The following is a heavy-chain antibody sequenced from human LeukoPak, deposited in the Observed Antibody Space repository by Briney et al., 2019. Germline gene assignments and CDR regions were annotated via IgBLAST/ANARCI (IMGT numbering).Heavy chain of an antibody. Sequence: GGSLRLSCAASGFTFSIYDMNWVRQAPGKGLEWVSSITSSSSYIYYADSVKGRFTISRDNAKNSLYLQMNSLRAEDTAVCYCARACGSCYRGQAVDIWGQGTMVTVSS. CDR3: ARACGSCYRGQAVDI. V-gene: IGHV3-21*01. D-gene: IGHD2-15*01. J-gene: IGHJ3*02. CDR2: ITSSSSYI. CDR1: GFTFSIYD.